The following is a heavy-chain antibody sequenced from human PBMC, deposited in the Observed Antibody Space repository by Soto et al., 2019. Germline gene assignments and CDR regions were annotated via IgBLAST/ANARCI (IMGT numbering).Heavy chain of an antibody. CDR3: ARGTGYSSSWYGYYYYYMDV. CDR2: MNPNSGNT. Sequence: ASVKVSCKASGYTFTSYDINWVRQATGQGLEWMGWMNPNSGNTGYAQKFQGRVTMTRNTSISTAYMELSSLRSEDTAVYYCARGTGYSSSWYGYYYYYMDVWGKGTTVTVSS. CDR1: GYTFTSYD. V-gene: IGHV1-8*01. J-gene: IGHJ6*03. D-gene: IGHD6-13*01.